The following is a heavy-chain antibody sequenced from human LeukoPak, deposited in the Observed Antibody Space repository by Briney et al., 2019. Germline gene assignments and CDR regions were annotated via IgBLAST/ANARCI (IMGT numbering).Heavy chain of an antibody. CDR2: IRFDGTNR. D-gene: IGHD3/OR15-3a*01. Sequence: GGSLRLSCAASGFTFSNHIMHWVRQAPGKGLEWVSFIRFDGTNRHYVDSVRGRFTISRDNPNNMLYLQMNSLKFDDTAVYYCARDAYHSGDLDQWGEGTLVIVSS. CDR3: ARDAYHSGDLDQ. V-gene: IGHV3-30*02. J-gene: IGHJ1*01. CDR1: GFTFSNHI.